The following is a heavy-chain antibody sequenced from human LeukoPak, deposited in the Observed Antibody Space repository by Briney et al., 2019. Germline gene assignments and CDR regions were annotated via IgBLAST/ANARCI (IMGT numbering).Heavy chain of an antibody. CDR2: ISGSGVNT. D-gene: IGHD7-27*01. Sequence: GGSLRLSCAASGFTFSSYAMSWVRQAPGKGLEWVSAISGSGVNTHYADSVKGRFTISRDNSKNTLYLQINSLRAEDTAVYYCAEDSANWGSHFDYWGQGTLVTVSS. V-gene: IGHV3-23*01. J-gene: IGHJ4*02. CDR1: GFTFSSYA. CDR3: AEDSANWGSHFDY.